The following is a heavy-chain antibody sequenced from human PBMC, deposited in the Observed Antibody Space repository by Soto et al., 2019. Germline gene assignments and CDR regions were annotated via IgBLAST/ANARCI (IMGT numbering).Heavy chain of an antibody. V-gene: IGHV3-74*01. CDR3: AYSSTPFDY. J-gene: IGHJ4*02. D-gene: IGHD6-13*01. CDR1: GFTFSIYW. CDR2: IDNAGSSA. Sequence: TGGSLRLSCAASGFTFSIYWMHWVRQAPGKGPVWVSRIDNAGSSARYADSVKGRFTISRDNAKNTLYLQMNSLRAEDTAVYYCAYSSTPFDYWGRGTLVTVSS.